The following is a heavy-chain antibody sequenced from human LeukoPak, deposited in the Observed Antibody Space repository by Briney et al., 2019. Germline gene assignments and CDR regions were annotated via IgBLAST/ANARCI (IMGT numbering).Heavy chain of an antibody. J-gene: IGHJ5*02. V-gene: IGHV4-34*01. CDR3: ARPLGYCSDSRCPQSWFDP. CDR1: GGSFSGYY. D-gene: IGHD2-15*01. Sequence: SETLSLTCAVYGGSFSGYYWSWIRQPPGKGLEWIGEINHSGSTNYNPSLKSRVTISVDTSKNQFSLKLSSVTAADTAVYYCARPLGYCSDSRCPQSWFDPWGQGTLVTVSS. CDR2: INHSGST.